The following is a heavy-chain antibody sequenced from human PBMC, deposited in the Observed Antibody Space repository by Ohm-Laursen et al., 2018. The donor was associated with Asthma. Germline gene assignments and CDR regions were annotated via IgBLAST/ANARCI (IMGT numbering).Heavy chain of an antibody. CDR3: ARDLMDWYSPSLDF. CDR2: IKEDGSDK. V-gene: IGHV3-7*01. J-gene: IGHJ4*02. CDR1: GFTFSSHW. Sequence: SLRLSCAAPGFTFSSHWMSWVRQAPGKGLEWLANIKEDGSDKHYVDSVRGRFTTSRDNARNSVYLQMNSLRPDDTAVYFCARDLMDWYSPSLDFWGQGTLVTVSS. D-gene: IGHD3/OR15-3a*01.